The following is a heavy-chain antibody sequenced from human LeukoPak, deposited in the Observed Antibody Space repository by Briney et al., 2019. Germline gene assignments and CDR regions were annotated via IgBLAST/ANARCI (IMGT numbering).Heavy chain of an antibody. CDR2: IYYSGST. D-gene: IGHD3-10*01. V-gene: IGHV4-59*08. CDR3: ARSGMVRGIPLYYYMDV. J-gene: IGHJ6*03. CDR1: GGSISSYY. Sequence: SETLSLTCIVSGGSISSYYWSWIRQPPGKGLEWIGYIYYSGSTNYNPSLKSRVTISVDTSKNQFSLKLSSVTAADTAVYYCARSGMVRGIPLYYYMDVWGKGTTVTVSS.